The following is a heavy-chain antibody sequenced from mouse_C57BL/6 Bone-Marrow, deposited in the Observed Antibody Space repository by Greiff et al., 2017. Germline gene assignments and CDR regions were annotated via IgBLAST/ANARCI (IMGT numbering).Heavy chain of an antibody. J-gene: IGHJ2*01. V-gene: IGHV1-69*01. CDR2: IDPSDSYT. Sequence: QVQLQQPGAELVMPGASVKLSCKASGYTFTSYWMHWVKQRPGQGLEWIGEIDPSDSYTNYNQKFKGKSTLTVDKSSSTAYMQLSSLTSEDSAVYYCAREEYSGNFDYWGQGTTLTVTS. D-gene: IGHD2-12*01. CDR1: GYTFTSYW. CDR3: AREEYSGNFDY.